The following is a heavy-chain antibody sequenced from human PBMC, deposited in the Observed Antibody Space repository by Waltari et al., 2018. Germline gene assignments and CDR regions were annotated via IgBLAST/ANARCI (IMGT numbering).Heavy chain of an antibody. D-gene: IGHD2-2*01. CDR2: VDDSGNS. V-gene: IGHV4-39*07. CDR3: ARQRPAALVAWFDS. J-gene: IGHJ5*01. CDR1: GDYISRSDYY. Sequence: QLQLQESGPGLVKPSETLSLSCTVSGDYISRSDYYWGWIRQPPGKGLEWIGSVDDSGNSYYNPSLKSRVDISTDTSKNQLSLRLTSVTAADSAVYHCARQRPAALVAWFDSWGQGTPVIVSS.